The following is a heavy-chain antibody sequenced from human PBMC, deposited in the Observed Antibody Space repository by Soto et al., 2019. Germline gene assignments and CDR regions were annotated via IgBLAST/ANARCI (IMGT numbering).Heavy chain of an antibody. V-gene: IGHV4-38-2*01. Sequence: TLSLTCAVSGYSISSGYYWGWIRQPPGKGLEWIGSIYHSGSTYYNPSLKSRVTISVDTSKNQFSLKLSSVTAADTAVYYCASTPLIVVAPAVDYWGQGTLVTVSS. CDR3: ASTPLIVVAPAVDY. J-gene: IGHJ4*02. CDR2: IYHSGST. D-gene: IGHD3-22*01. CDR1: GYSISSGYY.